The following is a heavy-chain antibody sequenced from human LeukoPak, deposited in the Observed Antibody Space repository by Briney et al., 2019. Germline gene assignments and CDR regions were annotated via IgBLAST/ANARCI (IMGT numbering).Heavy chain of an antibody. D-gene: IGHD3-3*01. CDR1: GFTFSSYA. J-gene: IGHJ4*02. CDR2: ISGSGGST. V-gene: IGHV3-23*01. Sequence: RGSLRLSCAASGFTFSSYAMSWVRQAPGKGLEWVSAISGSGGSTYYADSVKGRFTISRDNSKNTLYLQMNSLRAEDTAVYYCAKGITIFGVVIGAPDYWGQGTLVTVSS. CDR3: AKGITIFGVVIGAPDY.